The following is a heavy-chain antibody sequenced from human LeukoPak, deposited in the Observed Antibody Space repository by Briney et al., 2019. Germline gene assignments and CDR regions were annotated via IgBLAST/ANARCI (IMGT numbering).Heavy chain of an antibody. CDR3: ARDIDNGDYVVY. Sequence: GGSLRLSCAASGFTFSSYAMHWVRQAPGKGLEWVAVISYDGSNKYYADSVKGRFTISRDNSKNTLYLQMNSLRAEDTAVYYCARDIDNGDYVVYWGQGTLVTVSS. CDR2: ISYDGSNK. J-gene: IGHJ4*02. CDR1: GFTFSSYA. V-gene: IGHV3-30*04. D-gene: IGHD4-17*01.